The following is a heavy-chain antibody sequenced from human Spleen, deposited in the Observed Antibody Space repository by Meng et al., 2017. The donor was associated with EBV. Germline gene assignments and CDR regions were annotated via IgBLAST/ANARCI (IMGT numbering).Heavy chain of an antibody. CDR3: ARDTEAPGTWFDY. CDR1: GGSFSGYD. Sequence: QVETHEWVEGLLKPSGTLSLTCGIHGGSFSGYDWSWLRQPPGKGLEWIGEIHYGGSTKYNPSLESRATISGDTSKNQFSLILTSVTAADTAVYYCARDTEAPGTWFDYWGQGALVTVSS. J-gene: IGHJ4*02. V-gene: IGHV4-34*01. D-gene: IGHD6-13*01. CDR2: IHYGGST.